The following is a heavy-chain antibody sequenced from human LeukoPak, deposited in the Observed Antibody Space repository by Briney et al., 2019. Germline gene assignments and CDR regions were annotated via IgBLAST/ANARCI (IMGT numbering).Heavy chain of an antibody. D-gene: IGHD3-22*01. CDR2: IYYCGST. J-gene: IGHJ5*02. CDR1: VASNSSGGYY. CDR3: ARETDYYDSDTYYLQWFDP. V-gene: IGHV4-31*03. Sequence: SSETLSLTCTVSVASNSSGGYYWSWIRQHPGKGLEWIGYIYYCGSTSYNPSLQIRVTISLDTSRNQFSLNLSSVTAADTAVYYCARETDYYDSDTYYLQWFDPWGQGTLVTVSS.